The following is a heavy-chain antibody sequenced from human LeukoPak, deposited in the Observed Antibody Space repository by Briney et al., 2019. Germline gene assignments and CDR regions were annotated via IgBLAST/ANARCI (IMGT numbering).Heavy chain of an antibody. D-gene: IGHD3-10*01. CDR2: ISSSSSYI. CDR3: ARGSAPGFRDRWAFDI. J-gene: IGHJ3*02. CDR1: GFTFSSYS. V-gene: IGHV3-21*01. Sequence: GGSLRLSCAASGFTFSSYSMNWVRQAPGKGLEWVSSISSSSSYIYYADSVKGRFTISRDNAKNSLYLQMNSLRAEDTAVYYCARGSAPGFRDRWAFDIWGQGTMVTVSS.